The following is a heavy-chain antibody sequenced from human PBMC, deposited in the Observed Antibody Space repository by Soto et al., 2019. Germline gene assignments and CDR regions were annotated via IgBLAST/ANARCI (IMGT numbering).Heavy chain of an antibody. CDR2: ISSSSSYI. Sequence: GGSLRLSCAASGFTFSSYSMNWVRQAPGKGLEWVSSISSSSSYIYYADSVKGRFTISRDNAKNSLYLQMNSLRAEDTAVYYSASVLPRGSVASTTTYFQQWVQGTLVTVSS. V-gene: IGHV3-21*01. CDR3: ASVLPRGSVASTTTYFQQ. D-gene: IGHD3-22*01. J-gene: IGHJ1*01. CDR1: GFTFSSYS.